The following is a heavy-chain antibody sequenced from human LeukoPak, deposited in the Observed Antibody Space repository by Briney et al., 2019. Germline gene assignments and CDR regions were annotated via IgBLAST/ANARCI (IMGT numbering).Heavy chain of an antibody. J-gene: IGHJ4*02. CDR3: ARQAVAGPMFDY. Sequence: SVKVSCKASGGTFSSYAISWVRQAPGQGLEWMGGIIPIFGTANYAQKFQGRVTITADESTSTAYMELSSLRSEDTAVYYCARQAVAGPMFDYWGQGTLVTVSS. CDR1: GGTFSSYA. CDR2: IIPIFGTA. D-gene: IGHD6-19*01. V-gene: IGHV1-69*13.